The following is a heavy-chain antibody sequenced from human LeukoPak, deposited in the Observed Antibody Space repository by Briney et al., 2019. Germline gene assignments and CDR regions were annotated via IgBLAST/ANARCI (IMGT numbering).Heavy chain of an antibody. J-gene: IGHJ1*01. D-gene: IGHD2-21*02. Sequence: PGGSLRLSCAASGFTFSSYSMNWVRQAPGKGLEWVSSISSSSSYIYYADSAKGRFTISRDNAKNSLYLQMNSLRVEDTAVYYCTSWGDTTAEYFQRWGQGTLVTVSS. CDR3: TSWGDTTAEYFQR. V-gene: IGHV3-21*01. CDR2: ISSSSSYI. CDR1: GFTFSSYS.